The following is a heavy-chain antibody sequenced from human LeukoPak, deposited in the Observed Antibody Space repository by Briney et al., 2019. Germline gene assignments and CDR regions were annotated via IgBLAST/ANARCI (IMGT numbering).Heavy chain of an antibody. D-gene: IGHD6-19*01. CDR1: GDRVSSNSAA. V-gene: IGHV6-1*01. J-gene: IGHJ6*02. Sequence: SQTLSLTWAISGDRVSSNSAAWNWIRQSPSTGLGWLGRTYYRSKWYNDYAVSVKSRITINPDTSKNQFSLQLNSVTPEDTAVYYCARDQGIAVAAGPYYYYGMDVWGQGTTVTVSS. CDR2: TYYRSKWYN. CDR3: ARDQGIAVAAGPYYYYGMDV.